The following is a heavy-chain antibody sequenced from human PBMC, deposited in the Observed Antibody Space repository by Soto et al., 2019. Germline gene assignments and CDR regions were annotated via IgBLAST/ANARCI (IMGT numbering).Heavy chain of an antibody. J-gene: IGHJ4*02. CDR3: AKGRLRTGTTMAVDS. D-gene: IGHD1-1*01. CDR1: GFNFSSHG. V-gene: IGHV3-30*18. Sequence: QVQLVESGGGVVQPGRSLRLSCAASGFNFSSHGMHWVRQAPGKGLEWVGVISYDGSNKYYADSVKGRFTISRDNSKNTLYLQVNSLRAEDTAVYYCAKGRLRTGTTMAVDSWGQGTLVTVSS. CDR2: ISYDGSNK.